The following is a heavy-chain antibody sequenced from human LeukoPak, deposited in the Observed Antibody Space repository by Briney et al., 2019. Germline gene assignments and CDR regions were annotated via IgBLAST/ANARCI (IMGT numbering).Heavy chain of an antibody. D-gene: IGHD5-24*01. J-gene: IGHJ4*02. CDR3: AKDLGEWLAPIDY. CDR2: ISGSGGST. V-gene: IGHV3-23*01. Sequence: GGSLRLSCAASGFTFSSYAMSWVRQAPGKGLEWVSAISGSGGSTYYADSVKGRFTISRDNSKNTLYLQMNSLGAEDTAVYYCAKDLGEWLAPIDYWGQGTLVTVSS. CDR1: GFTFSSYA.